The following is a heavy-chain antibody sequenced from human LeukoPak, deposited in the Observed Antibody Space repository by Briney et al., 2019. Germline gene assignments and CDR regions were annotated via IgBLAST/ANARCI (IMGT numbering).Heavy chain of an antibody. J-gene: IGHJ4*02. CDR3: ARFRGYSGYSFDY. CDR2: ISSGGSTI. D-gene: IGHD5-12*01. Sequence: GGSLRLSCAASGFTFSSYEMNWVRQAPGKGLEWVSYISSGGSTIYYADSVKGRFTISRDDAKKSLYLQMNSLRAEGTAVYYCARFRGYSGYSFDYWGQGTLVTVSS. CDR1: GFTFSSYE. V-gene: IGHV3-48*03.